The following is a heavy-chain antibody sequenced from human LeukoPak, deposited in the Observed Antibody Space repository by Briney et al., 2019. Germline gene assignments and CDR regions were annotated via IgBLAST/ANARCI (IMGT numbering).Heavy chain of an antibody. V-gene: IGHV1-18*01. CDR2: IGAYNGNT. Sequence: GASVKVSCKASGYTFTSYGISWVRQAHGQGLEWMGWIGAYNGNTNYGQKVQGRVTMTIDTSTSTAYMELRSLRSDDTAVYYCARVDYDILTGYYIPDAFDIWGQGTMVTVSS. CDR1: GYTFTSYG. J-gene: IGHJ3*02. D-gene: IGHD3-9*01. CDR3: ARVDYDILTGYYIPDAFDI.